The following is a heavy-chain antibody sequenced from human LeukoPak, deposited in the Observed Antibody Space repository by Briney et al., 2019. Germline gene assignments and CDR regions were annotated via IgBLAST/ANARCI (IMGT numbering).Heavy chain of an antibody. CDR3: ARAIYDSSGVSGGFDY. V-gene: IGHV6-1*01. J-gene: IGHJ4*02. Sequence: PSQTLSLTCAISGDSVSSNSAAWNWIRQSPSRGLEWLGRTYYRSKWYNDYAVSVKSRITINPDTSKNQFSLQLNSVTPEDTAVYYCARAIYDSSGVSGGFDYWGQGTLVTVSS. CDR2: TYYRSKWYN. D-gene: IGHD3-22*01. CDR1: GDSVSSNSAA.